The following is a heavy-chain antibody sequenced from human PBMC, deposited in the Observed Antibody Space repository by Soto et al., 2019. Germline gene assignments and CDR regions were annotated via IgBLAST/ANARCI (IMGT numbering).Heavy chain of an antibody. V-gene: IGHV3-21*01. CDR1: GFTFSSYS. J-gene: IGHJ6*02. Sequence: GGSLRLSCAASGFTFSSYSMNWVRQAPGKGLEWVSSISSSSSYIYYADSVKGRFTISRDNAKNSLYLQMNSLRAEDTAVYYCARDRTYFYDSSGYFQYGMDVWGQGTTVIGSS. CDR2: ISSSSSYI. CDR3: ARDRTYFYDSSGYFQYGMDV. D-gene: IGHD3-22*01.